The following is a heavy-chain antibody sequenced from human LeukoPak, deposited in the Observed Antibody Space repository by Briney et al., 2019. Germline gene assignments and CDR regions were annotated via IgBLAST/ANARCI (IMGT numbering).Heavy chain of an antibody. Sequence: PSETLSLTCAVYGGSFSGYYWSWIRQPPGKGLEWIGEINHSGSTNYNPSLKSRVTISVDTSKNQFPLKLSSVTAADTAVYYCARVGYDSSGYNLFDYWGQGTLVTVSS. D-gene: IGHD3-22*01. CDR3: ARVGYDSSGYNLFDY. V-gene: IGHV4-34*01. J-gene: IGHJ4*02. CDR1: GGSFSGYY. CDR2: INHSGST.